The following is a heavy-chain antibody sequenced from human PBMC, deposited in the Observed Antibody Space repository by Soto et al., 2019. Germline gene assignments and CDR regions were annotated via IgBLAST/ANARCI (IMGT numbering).Heavy chain of an antibody. CDR1: GFTFSSYG. Sequence: GGSLRLSCAASGFTFSSYGMHWVRQAPGKGLEWVAVIWYDGSNKYYADSVKGRFTISRDNSKNTLYLQMNSLRAEDTAVYYCARAIRACITMIVVVITVSAFDIWGQGTMVTVSS. CDR3: ARAIRACITMIVVVITVSAFDI. D-gene: IGHD3-22*01. CDR2: IWYDGSNK. J-gene: IGHJ3*02. V-gene: IGHV3-33*01.